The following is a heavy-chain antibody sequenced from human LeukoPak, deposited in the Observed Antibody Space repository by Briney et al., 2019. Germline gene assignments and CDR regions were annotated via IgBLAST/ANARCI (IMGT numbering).Heavy chain of an antibody. J-gene: IGHJ3*02. CDR2: IYYSGST. V-gene: IGHV4-59*01. CDR1: GGSISSYY. Sequence: PSETLSLTCTVSGGSISSYYWSWIRQPPGKGLEWIGYIYYSGSTNYNPSLKSRVTISVDTSKNQFSLKLSSVTAADTAVYYCARVLGGWYRDDAFDIWGQGTVVTVSS. CDR3: ARVLGGWYRDDAFDI. D-gene: IGHD6-19*01.